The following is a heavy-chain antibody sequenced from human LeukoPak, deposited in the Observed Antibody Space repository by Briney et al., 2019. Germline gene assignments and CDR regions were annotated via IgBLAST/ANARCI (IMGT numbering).Heavy chain of an antibody. D-gene: IGHD5-24*01. Sequence: SETLSLTCSVSGGSINNRSHYWAWIRQPPGKGLEWIGSIYYSGYTYYNPSLKSRLSISVDTSKNQFSLKLTSVTAADTAVYYCAREEKNWFDPWDQGTLVTVSS. J-gene: IGHJ5*02. CDR2: IYYSGYT. CDR3: AREEKNWFDP. V-gene: IGHV4-39*02. CDR1: GGSINNRSHY.